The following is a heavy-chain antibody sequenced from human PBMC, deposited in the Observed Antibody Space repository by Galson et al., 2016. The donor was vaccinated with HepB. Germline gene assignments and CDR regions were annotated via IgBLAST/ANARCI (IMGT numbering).Heavy chain of an antibody. CDR3: ATSPRNDYGGAWYFDL. V-gene: IGHV3-7*01. CDR1: GFTFSTYV. J-gene: IGHJ2*01. CDR2: IKVDGSKE. D-gene: IGHD4-17*01. Sequence: SLRLSCAASGFTFSTYVMSWVRQAPGKGLEWLANIKVDGSKENYVDSVEGRFSISRDITKNSLYLQMNSLRAEDTAVYYCATSPRNDYGGAWYFDLWGRGTLVAVSS.